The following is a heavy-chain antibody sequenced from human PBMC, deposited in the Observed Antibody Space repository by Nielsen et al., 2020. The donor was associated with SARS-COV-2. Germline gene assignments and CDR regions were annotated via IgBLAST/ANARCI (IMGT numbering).Heavy chain of an antibody. V-gene: IGHV3-23*01. CDR3: AKGYDPSITASMDY. J-gene: IGHJ4*02. CDR2: ISRNGVST. Sequence: GESLKISCAASGFTFSSLWMTWVRQVAGKGLEWVSSISRNGVSTSYAQSVKGRLTISRDNSNNSLYLQMNSLRAEDTALYYCAKGYDPSITASMDYWGQGTLVTVSS. D-gene: IGHD6-6*01. CDR1: GFTFSSLW.